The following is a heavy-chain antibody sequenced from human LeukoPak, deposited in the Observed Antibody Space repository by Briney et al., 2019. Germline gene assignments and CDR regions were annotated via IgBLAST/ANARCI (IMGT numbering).Heavy chain of an antibody. V-gene: IGHV3-48*03. J-gene: IGHJ4*02. Sequence: GGSLRLSCAASGFTFSSYEMNWVRQAPGKGLEWVSYISSSGSTIYYADSVKGRFTISRDNAKNSLYLQMNSLRAEDTAVYYCARDRYYYDSSGYYDYWGQGTQVTVSS. CDR3: ARDRYYYDSSGYYDY. CDR1: GFTFSSYE. CDR2: ISSSGSTI. D-gene: IGHD3-22*01.